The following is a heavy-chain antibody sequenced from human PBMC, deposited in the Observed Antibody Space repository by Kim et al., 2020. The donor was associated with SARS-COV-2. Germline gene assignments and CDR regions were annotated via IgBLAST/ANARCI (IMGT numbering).Heavy chain of an antibody. V-gene: IGHV4-34*01. CDR2: ISHSGST. D-gene: IGHD6-19*01. CDR3: SRGRYGSGRDYYFDY. CDR1: VGSFSGYY. J-gene: IGHJ4*02. Sequence: SETLSLNCAAYVGSFSGYYLTWIRQPPGRGLEWIGEISHSGSTNYNPSLTSRVTISVDTSKNQFSLKLNSVTAADRGVYFCSRGRYGSGRDYYFDYWGRGTLVTVSS.